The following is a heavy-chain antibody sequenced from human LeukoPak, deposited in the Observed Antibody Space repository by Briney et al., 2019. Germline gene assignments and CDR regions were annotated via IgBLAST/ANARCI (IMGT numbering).Heavy chain of an antibody. CDR3: ARGYSYGYFDY. J-gene: IGHJ4*02. Sequence: PGGSLRLSCEGSGFTSSSYGMSWVRQAPGKGLEWVSGISVSGGSTHYAESVKGRFTISRDNSKNTLYLQMNSLRAEDTAVYYCARGYSYGYFDYWGQGTLVTVSS. CDR1: GFTSSSYG. V-gene: IGHV3-23*01. D-gene: IGHD5-18*01. CDR2: ISVSGGST.